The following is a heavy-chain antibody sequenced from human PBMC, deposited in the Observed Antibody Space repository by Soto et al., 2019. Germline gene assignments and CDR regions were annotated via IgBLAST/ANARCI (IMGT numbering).Heavy chain of an antibody. CDR3: ARLKSGNYGDYYYYMDV. CDR1: GGSISSSSYY. V-gene: IGHV4-39*01. D-gene: IGHD4-17*01. J-gene: IGHJ6*03. CDR2: IYYSGST. Sequence: SETLSLTCTVSGGSISSSSYYWGWIRQPPGKGLEWIGSIYYSGSTYYNPSLKSRVTISVDTSKNQFSLKLSSVTAADTAVYYCARLKSGNYGDYYYYMDVWGKGTKVTVSS.